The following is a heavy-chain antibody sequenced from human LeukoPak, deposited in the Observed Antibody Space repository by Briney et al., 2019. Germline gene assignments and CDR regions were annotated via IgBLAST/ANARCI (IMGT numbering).Heavy chain of an antibody. CDR2: INHSGST. J-gene: IGHJ4*02. CDR1: GGSFSGYY. CDR3: ARHGGSGAPDN. Sequence: TSETLSLTCAVYGGSFSGYYWSWIRQPPGKGLEWIGEINHSGSTNYNPSLKSRVTISVDTSKNQFSLKLSSVTAADTAVYYCARHGGSGAPDNWGQGTLVTVSS. V-gene: IGHV4-34*01. D-gene: IGHD3-10*01.